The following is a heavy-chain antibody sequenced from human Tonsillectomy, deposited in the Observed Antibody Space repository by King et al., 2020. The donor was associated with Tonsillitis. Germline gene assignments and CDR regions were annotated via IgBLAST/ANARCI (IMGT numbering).Heavy chain of an antibody. CDR3: ARAPRGGNRTFWYQERDEDAFEI. V-gene: IGHV3-74*01. CDR2: INSDGSST. D-gene: IGHD2-2*01. Sequence: VQLVESGGGVVQPGGSLRLSCAASGSTFRSYWMHWVRQAPGKGLVWVSRINSDGSSTSYADSVKGRFAISRDNAKSTLDLQMHSLRAEDTAVYYCARAPRGGNRTFWYQERDEDAFEIWGQGTMVTVSS. J-gene: IGHJ3*02. CDR1: GSTFRSYW.